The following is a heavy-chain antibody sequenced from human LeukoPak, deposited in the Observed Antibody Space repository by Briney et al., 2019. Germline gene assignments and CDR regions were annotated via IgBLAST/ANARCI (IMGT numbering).Heavy chain of an antibody. Sequence: ASVKVSCKASGYTFTGYYMHWVRQAPGQGLEWMGWINPNSGGTNYAQKFQGRVTMTRDTSISTAYMELSRLRSDDTAVYYCARGSYDYVWGSYRPSYDIWGQGTLVTVPS. CDR2: INPNSGGT. CDR1: GYTFTGYY. J-gene: IGHJ4*02. D-gene: IGHD3-16*02. CDR3: ARGSYDYVWGSYRPSYDI. V-gene: IGHV1-2*02.